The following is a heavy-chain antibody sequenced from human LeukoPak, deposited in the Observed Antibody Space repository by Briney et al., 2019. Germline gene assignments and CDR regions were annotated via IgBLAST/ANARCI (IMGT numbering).Heavy chain of an antibody. CDR3: ASPPEVDTAMAGGFDY. CDR2: IIPIFGTA. J-gene: IGHJ4*02. V-gene: IGHV1-69*05. Sequence: ASVKVSCKASGGTFSSYAISWVRQAPGQGLEWMGGIIPIFGTATYAQKFQGRVTITTDESTSTAYMELSSLRSEDTAVYYCASPPEVDTAMAGGFDYWGQGTLVTVSS. CDR1: GGTFSSYA. D-gene: IGHD5-18*01.